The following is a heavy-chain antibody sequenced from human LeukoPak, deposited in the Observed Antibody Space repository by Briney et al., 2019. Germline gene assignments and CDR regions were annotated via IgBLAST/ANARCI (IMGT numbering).Heavy chain of an antibody. CDR1: GGSFNGYY. CDR3: ARVGRRGYRVNNWFDP. V-gene: IGHV4-34*01. J-gene: IGHJ5*02. CDR2: INHSGST. D-gene: IGHD5-18*01. Sequence: PSETLSLTCAVYGGSFNGYYWSWIRQPPGKGLEWIGEINHSGSTNYNPTIKSRVTISVATSKNQFSLKLSSVTAADAAVYYCARVGRRGYRVNNWFDPWGQGTLVTVSS.